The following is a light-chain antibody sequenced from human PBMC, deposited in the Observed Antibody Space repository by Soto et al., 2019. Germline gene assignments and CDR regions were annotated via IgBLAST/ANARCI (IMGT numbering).Light chain of an antibody. CDR2: AAS. CDR3: QKYSSVPV. J-gene: IGKJ3*01. CDR1: QGIRNF. V-gene: IGKV1-27*01. Sequence: DIQMTQSPTSLSASVGDRVTITCQASQGIRNFVAWYQQKPGKAPKLLIYAASTLQSGVPSRFSGSGSGTDFTLTINSLQPEDVATYSCQKYSSVPVFGPGTXVXI.